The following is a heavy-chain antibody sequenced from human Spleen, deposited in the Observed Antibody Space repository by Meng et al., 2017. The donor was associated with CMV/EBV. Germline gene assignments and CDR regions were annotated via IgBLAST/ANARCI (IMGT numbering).Heavy chain of an antibody. CDR1: GGSVSSGSYY. D-gene: IGHD3-3*01. Sequence: SETLSLTCTVSGGSVSSGSYYWSWIRQPPGKGLEWIGYIYYSGSTNYNPSLKSRVTISVDTSKNQFSLKLSSVTAADAAVYYCASLYFDFWSVGDYYYYGMDVWGQGTTVTVSS. V-gene: IGHV4-61*01. J-gene: IGHJ6*02. CDR3: ASLYFDFWSVGDYYYYGMDV. CDR2: IYYSGST.